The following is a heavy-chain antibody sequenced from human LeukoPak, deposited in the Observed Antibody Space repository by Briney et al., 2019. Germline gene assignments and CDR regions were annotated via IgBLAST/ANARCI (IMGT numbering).Heavy chain of an antibody. CDR1: GFTFSSSG. CDR2: ISGSGGNT. Sequence: GGSLRLSCAASGFTFSSSGMSWVRQAPGKGLEWVSAISGSGGNTLYADSVKGRCTISRDNSKNTLYLQMNSLRAEDTAVYYCATTGYSSRNYWGQGTLVTVSS. D-gene: IGHD6-13*01. J-gene: IGHJ4*02. V-gene: IGHV3-23*01. CDR3: ATTGYSSRNY.